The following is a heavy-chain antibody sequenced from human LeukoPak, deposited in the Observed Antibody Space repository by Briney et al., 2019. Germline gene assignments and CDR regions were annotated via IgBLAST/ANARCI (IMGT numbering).Heavy chain of an antibody. CDR3: ARCLGYYYYYYMDV. J-gene: IGHJ6*03. V-gene: IGHV4-4*07. Sequence: SETLSLTCTVSGGSISGYYWSWIRQPAGKGLEWIGRIYTSGTTNYNPSLKSRVTMSVNTSKNQFSLKLSSVTAADTAVYYCARCLGYYYYYYMDVWGKGTTVTVSS. CDR1: GGSISGYY. CDR2: IYTSGTT.